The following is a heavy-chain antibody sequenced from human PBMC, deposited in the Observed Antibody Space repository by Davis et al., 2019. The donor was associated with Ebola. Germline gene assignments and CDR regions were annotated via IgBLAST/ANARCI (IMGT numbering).Heavy chain of an antibody. D-gene: IGHD3-10*01. CDR1: GGSISSGGYS. V-gene: IGHV4-30-2*01. CDR3: ARGVLWFGEYPLNWFDP. CDR2: IYHSGST. Sequence: MPSETLSLTCAVSGGSISSGGYSWSWIRQPPGKGLEWIGYIYHSGSTYYNPSLKSRVTISVDRSKNQFSLKLSSVTAADTAVYYCARGVLWFGEYPLNWFDPWGQGTLVTVSS. J-gene: IGHJ5*02.